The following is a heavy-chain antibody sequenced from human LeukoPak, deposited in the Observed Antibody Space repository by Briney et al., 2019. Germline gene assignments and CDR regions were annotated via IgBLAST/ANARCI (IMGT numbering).Heavy chain of an antibody. CDR1: GFTFSSYG. D-gene: IGHD3-22*01. CDR2: IRYDGSNK. CDR3: ARDIPYYYDSSGDYGPLDY. J-gene: IGHJ4*02. V-gene: IGHV3-30*02. Sequence: GGSLRLSCAASGFTFSSYGMHWVRQAPGKGLEWVAFIRYDGSNKYYADSVKGRFTISRDNSKNTLYLQMNSLRAEDTAVYYCARDIPYYYDSSGDYGPLDYWGQGTLVTVSS.